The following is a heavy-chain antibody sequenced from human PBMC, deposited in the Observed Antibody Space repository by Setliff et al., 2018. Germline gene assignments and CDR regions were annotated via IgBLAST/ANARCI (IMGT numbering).Heavy chain of an antibody. CDR2: TIPMFGTT. Sequence: GASVKVSCKASGGTFSSYGISWVRQAPGQGLEWMGGTIPMFGTTSYARQFQGRVTIITDESTSTAYMELDSLRSEDTAVYYCARESVVVVTTTNYYYYMDVWGEGTTVTVSS. J-gene: IGHJ6*03. CDR3: ARESVVVVTTTNYYYYMDV. CDR1: GGTFSSYG. D-gene: IGHD2-21*02. V-gene: IGHV1-69*05.